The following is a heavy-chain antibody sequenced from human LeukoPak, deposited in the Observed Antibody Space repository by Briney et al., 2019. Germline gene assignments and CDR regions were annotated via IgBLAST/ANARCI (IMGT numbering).Heavy chain of an antibody. CDR2: IYHSGST. CDR3: ARVGGYSYGPSSDY. D-gene: IGHD5-18*01. Sequence: IGSIYHSGSTYYNPSLKSRVTISVDTSKNQFSLKLSSVTAADTAVYYCARVGGYSYGPSSDYWGQGTLVTVSS. J-gene: IGHJ4*02. V-gene: IGHV4-38-2*02.